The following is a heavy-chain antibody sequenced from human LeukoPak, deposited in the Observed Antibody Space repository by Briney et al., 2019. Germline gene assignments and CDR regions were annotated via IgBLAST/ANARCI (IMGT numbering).Heavy chain of an antibody. V-gene: IGHV3-74*01. CDR1: GFTFSSYW. J-gene: IGHJ4*02. Sequence: GGSLRLSCAASGFTFSSYWMHWVRQAPGKGLVWVSRINRDGSTTNYADSVKGRFTISRDNAKNTLYLQMNSLRAEDTAVYYCAKVDIDYWGQGTLVTVSS. CDR2: INRDGSTT. D-gene: IGHD3-9*01. CDR3: AKVDIDY.